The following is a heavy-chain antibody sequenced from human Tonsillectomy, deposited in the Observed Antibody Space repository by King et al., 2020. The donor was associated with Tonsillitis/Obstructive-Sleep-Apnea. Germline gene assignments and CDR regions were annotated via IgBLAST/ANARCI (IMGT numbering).Heavy chain of an antibody. V-gene: IGHV4-59*01. CDR1: GGSISSYY. CDR3: ARLRYDILTGYSNDYYYYYMDV. Sequence: QLQESGPGLVKPSETLSLTCTVSGGSISSYYWSWIRQPPGKGLDWIGYIYYSGSTNYNPSLKSRVTISVDTSKNQFSLKLSSVTAADTAVYYCARLRYDILTGYSNDYYYYYMDVWGKGTTVTVSS. J-gene: IGHJ6*03. CDR2: IYYSGST. D-gene: IGHD3-9*01.